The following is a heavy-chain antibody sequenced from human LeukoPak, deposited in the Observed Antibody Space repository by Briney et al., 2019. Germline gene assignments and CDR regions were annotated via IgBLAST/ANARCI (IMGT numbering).Heavy chain of an antibody. D-gene: IGHD6-19*01. CDR1: GGSISSSSYY. J-gene: IGHJ6*02. CDR3: ASLSSGWYYYYYGMDV. V-gene: IGHV4-39*01. Sequence: SETLSLTCTVSGGSISSSSYYWGWIRQAPGKGLEWIGSIYYSGSTYYNPSLKSRVTISVDTSKNQFSLKLSSVTAADTAVYYCASLSSGWYYYYYGMDVWGQGTTVTVSS. CDR2: IYYSGST.